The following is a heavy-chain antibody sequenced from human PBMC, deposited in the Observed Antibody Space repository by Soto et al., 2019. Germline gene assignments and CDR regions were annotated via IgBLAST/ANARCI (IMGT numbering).Heavy chain of an antibody. J-gene: IGHJ5*02. V-gene: IGHV1-58*01. CDR1: GFTFSSSA. CDR3: AAFDPGPMGFDP. Sequence: SVKVSCKASGFTFSSSAVRWVRQARGQRLEWIGKIVVGSGNTNYAQKFQERVTITRDMSTSTAYMELSSLRSEDTAFYYCAAFDPGPMGFDPWGQGTLVTVSS. CDR2: IVVGSGNT. D-gene: IGHD3-9*01.